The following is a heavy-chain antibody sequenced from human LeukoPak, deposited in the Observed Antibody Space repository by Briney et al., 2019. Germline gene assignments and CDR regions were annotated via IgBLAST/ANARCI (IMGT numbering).Heavy chain of an antibody. J-gene: IGHJ6*03. CDR2: INHSGST. CDR1: GGSFSGYY. D-gene: IGHD6-19*01. Sequence: PSETLSLTCAVYGGSFSGYYWSWLRQPPGKGLEWIGEINHSGSTNYNPSLKSRVTISVDTSKNQFPLKLRSVTAADTAVYYCARVGWGSGWGDYYYYYMDVWGKGTTVTVSS. CDR3: ARVGWGSGWGDYYYYYMDV. V-gene: IGHV4-34*01.